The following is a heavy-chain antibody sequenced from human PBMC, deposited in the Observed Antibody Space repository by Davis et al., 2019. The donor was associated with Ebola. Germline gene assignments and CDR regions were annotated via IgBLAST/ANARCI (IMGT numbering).Heavy chain of an antibody. Sequence: SETLSLTCTVSGGSISSSNWWSWVRQPPGKGLEWIGEIYHSGSTNYNPSLKSRVTISVDKSKNQFSLKLSSVTAADTAVYYCARDQKQWLGRALYYYYGMDVWGKGTTVTVSS. V-gene: IGHV4-4*02. D-gene: IGHD6-19*01. CDR3: ARDQKQWLGRALYYYYGMDV. J-gene: IGHJ6*04. CDR2: IYHSGST. CDR1: GGSISSSNW.